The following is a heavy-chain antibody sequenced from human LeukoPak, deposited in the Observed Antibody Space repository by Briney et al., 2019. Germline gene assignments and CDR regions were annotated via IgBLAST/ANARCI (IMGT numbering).Heavy chain of an antibody. D-gene: IGHD5-18*01. CDR2: IDPSDSET. CDR1: GYSFTSYW. V-gene: IGHV5-51*01. CDR3: ARQTAMGRSGDY. Sequence: GESLKISCKASGYSFTSYWIGWVRQMPGEGLEWMGIIDPSDSETRYTPSLQGQVTISVDKSLTTADLQWNSLKASDTAMYYCARQTAMGRSGDYWGQGTLVTVSS. J-gene: IGHJ4*02.